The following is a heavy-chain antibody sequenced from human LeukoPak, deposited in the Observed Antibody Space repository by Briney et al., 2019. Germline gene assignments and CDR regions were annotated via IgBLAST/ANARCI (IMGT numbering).Heavy chain of an antibody. Sequence: PGGSLRLSCAASAFTFSSYGMHWVRQAPGKGLEWVALISYDGSDKDYAKSVKGRFTISRDNSKNSLYLQMNSLRAEDTAVYYCARDLMGIAYRGAFYYWGQGTLVTVSS. CDR1: AFTFSSYG. D-gene: IGHD6-13*01. J-gene: IGHJ4*02. V-gene: IGHV3-30*03. CDR3: ARDLMGIAYRGAFYY. CDR2: ISYDGSDK.